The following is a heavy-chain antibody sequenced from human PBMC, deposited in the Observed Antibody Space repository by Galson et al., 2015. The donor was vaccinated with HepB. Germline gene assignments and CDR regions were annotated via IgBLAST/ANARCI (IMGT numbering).Heavy chain of an antibody. D-gene: IGHD7-27*01. CDR1: GFTFSSYA. CDR2: ISGSGGST. Sequence: SLRLSCAASGFTFSSYAMSWVRQAPGKGLEWVSAISGSGGSTYYADSVKGRFTISRDNSKNTLYLQMNSLRAEDTAVYYCAKEWGWGTGDNYYYYYGMDVWGQGTTVTVSS. J-gene: IGHJ6*02. CDR3: AKEWGWGTGDNYYYYYGMDV. V-gene: IGHV3-23*01.